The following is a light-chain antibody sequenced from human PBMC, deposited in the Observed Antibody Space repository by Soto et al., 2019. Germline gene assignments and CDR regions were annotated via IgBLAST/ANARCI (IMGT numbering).Light chain of an antibody. CDR3: QRYGSSPLT. CDR1: QSVSRSY. J-gene: IGKJ4*01. V-gene: IGKV3-20*01. CDR2: GAS. Sequence: EIVLTQSPGTLSLTPGERATLSCRASQSVSRSYLAWYQQKPGQAPRLLIYGASSRATGIPDRFSGSGSGTDFTLTISRLEPEDFAVYYCQRYGSSPLTFGGGTKVEIK.